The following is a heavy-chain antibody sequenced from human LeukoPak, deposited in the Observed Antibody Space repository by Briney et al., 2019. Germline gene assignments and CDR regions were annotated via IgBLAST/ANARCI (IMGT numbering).Heavy chain of an antibody. CDR2: ISGSGGST. CDR1: GFTFSSYA. J-gene: IGHJ6*02. V-gene: IGHV3-23*01. Sequence: GGSLRLSCAASGFTFSSYAMSWVRQAPGKGLEWVSAISGSGGSTYYADSAKGRFTISRDNSKNTLYLQMNSLRAEDTAVYYCAKPRDTTVVPARGHYAMDVWGQGTTVTVSS. CDR3: AKPRDTTVVPARGHYAMDV. D-gene: IGHD2-2*01.